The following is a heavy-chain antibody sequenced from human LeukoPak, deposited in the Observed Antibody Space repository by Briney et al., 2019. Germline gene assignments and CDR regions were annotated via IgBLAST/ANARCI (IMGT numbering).Heavy chain of an antibody. D-gene: IGHD1-20*01. J-gene: IGHJ4*02. Sequence: PGGSLRLSCAASGFTFSSYGMHWVRQAPGKGLEWVAVISYDGSNKYYADSVKGRFTISRDNSKNTLYLQMNSLRAEDTAVYYCAKADRYNWNDYHFDYWGQGTLVTVSS. V-gene: IGHV3-30*18. CDR3: AKADRYNWNDYHFDY. CDR2: ISYDGSNK. CDR1: GFTFSSYG.